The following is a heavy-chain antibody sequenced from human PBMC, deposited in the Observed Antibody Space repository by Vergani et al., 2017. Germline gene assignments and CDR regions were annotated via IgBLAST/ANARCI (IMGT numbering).Heavy chain of an antibody. Sequence: QITLKESGPTLVKPTQTLTLTCTFSGFSLSTSGVGVGWIRQPPGKALVWLALIYWDDDKRYSPSLKSRLTITKDTSKNQVVLTMTNMYPVDTATYYCAHISYGPGWGCGSGYHFDWWGQGTRVAGSS. V-gene: IGHV2-5*02. CDR1: GFSLSTSGVG. D-gene: IGHD3-3*01. J-gene: IGHJ4*02. CDR3: AHISYGPGWGCGSGYHFDW. CDR2: IYWDDDK.